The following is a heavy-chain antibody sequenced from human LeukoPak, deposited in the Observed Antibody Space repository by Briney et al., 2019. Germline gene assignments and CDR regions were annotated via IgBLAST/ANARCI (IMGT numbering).Heavy chain of an antibody. D-gene: IGHD3-10*01. CDR2: INTNTGNP. CDR3: ARVPERFGGTTGLDY. Sequence: GASVKVSCKASGYTFTNYAMNWVRQAPGQGLEWMGWINTNTGNPTYAQGFTGRFVFSWDTSVSTAYLQISSLKGEDTAVYYCARVPERFGGTTGLDYWGQGTLVTVSS. CDR1: GYTFTNYA. V-gene: IGHV7-4-1*02. J-gene: IGHJ4*02.